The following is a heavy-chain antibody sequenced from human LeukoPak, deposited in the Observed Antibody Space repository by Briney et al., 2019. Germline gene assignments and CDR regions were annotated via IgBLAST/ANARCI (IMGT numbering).Heavy chain of an antibody. CDR1: GFTFRSYG. CDR3: TRVSSSGGNSDY. CDR2: ISGSGDRT. V-gene: IGHV3-23*01. Sequence: GGSLRLSCAASGFTFRSYGMSWVRQAPGKGLEWVSVISGSGDRTHYADSVKGRFTISRDNAKNTLYLQMNSLRAEDTAVYYCTRVSSSGGNSDYWGQGTLVTVSS. D-gene: IGHD4-23*01. J-gene: IGHJ4*02.